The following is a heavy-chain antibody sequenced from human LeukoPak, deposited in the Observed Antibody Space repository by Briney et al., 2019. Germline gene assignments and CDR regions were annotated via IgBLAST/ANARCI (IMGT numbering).Heavy chain of an antibody. D-gene: IGHD5-18*01. CDR2: IIPIFGTA. Sequence: GASVKVSCKASGGTFSSYAISWVRQAPGQGLEWMGGIIPIFGTASYAQKFQGRVTITTDESTSTAYMELSSLRSEDTAVYYCARDTGPRYSYGGVYMDVWGKGTTVTVSS. CDR3: ARDTGPRYSYGGVYMDV. J-gene: IGHJ6*04. CDR1: GGTFSSYA. V-gene: IGHV1-69*05.